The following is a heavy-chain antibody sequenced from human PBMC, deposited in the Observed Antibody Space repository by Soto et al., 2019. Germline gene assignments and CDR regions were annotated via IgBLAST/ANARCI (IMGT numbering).Heavy chain of an antibody. V-gene: IGHV4-30-2*01. Sequence: KSSETLSLTCDVSGGSIIIGGYSWSWIRQPPGKGLEWIGYIYHSGTTYYNPSLKSRVIISVDRSKNQFSLKLSSVTAADTAVYYCARVSGYNYGYSCDYWGLGILVTVSS. J-gene: IGHJ4*02. D-gene: IGHD5-18*01. CDR3: ARVSGYNYGYSCDY. CDR2: IYHSGTT. CDR1: GGSIIIGGYS.